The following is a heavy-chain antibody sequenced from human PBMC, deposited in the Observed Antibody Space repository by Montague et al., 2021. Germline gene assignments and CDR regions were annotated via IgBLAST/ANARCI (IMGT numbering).Heavy chain of an antibody. Sequence: SETLSLTCDIYVDSFTDYYWGWIRQTPGKGLEWIGETNHRGTTKSNPSLKTRVSLSLDMSKSQLSLSLQSVTAADTAVYYCVAIKWERQTRNYFEQWGPGILVSVSS. CDR1: VDSFTDYY. J-gene: IGHJ4*02. V-gene: IGHV4-34*01. D-gene: IGHD1-26*01. CDR2: TNHRGTT. CDR3: VAIKWERQTRNYFEQ.